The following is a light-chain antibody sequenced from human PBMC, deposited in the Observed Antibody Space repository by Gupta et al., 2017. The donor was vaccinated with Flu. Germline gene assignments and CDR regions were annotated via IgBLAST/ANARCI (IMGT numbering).Light chain of an antibody. CDR3: QQSYSTPPT. CDR1: QSISSY. CDR2: AAS. Sequence: IQLTQSPSSLSASVGDRVTITCRASQSISSYLNWYQQKPGKAPKLLIYAASSLQSGDPSRFSGSGSGTDFTLTISSLQPEDFATYYCQQSYSTPPTFGGGTKVEIK. J-gene: IGKJ4*02. V-gene: IGKV1-39*01.